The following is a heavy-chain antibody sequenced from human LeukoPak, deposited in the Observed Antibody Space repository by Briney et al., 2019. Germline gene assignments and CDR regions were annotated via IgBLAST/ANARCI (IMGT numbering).Heavy chain of an antibody. J-gene: IGHJ4*02. CDR1: GFTSDDYA. D-gene: IGHD3-10*01. Sequence: GGSLRLSCAASGFTSDDYAMHWVRQAPGKGLEWVSGISWNSGSIGYADSVKGRFTISRDNAKNSLYLQMNSLRAEDTALYYCAKDSLYGSGSYYDYWGQGTLVTVSS. CDR2: ISWNSGSI. V-gene: IGHV3-9*02. CDR3: AKDSLYGSGSYYDY.